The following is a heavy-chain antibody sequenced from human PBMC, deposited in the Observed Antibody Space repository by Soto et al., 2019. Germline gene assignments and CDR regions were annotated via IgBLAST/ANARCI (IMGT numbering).Heavy chain of an antibody. V-gene: IGHV2-5*02. D-gene: IGHD6-6*01. Sequence: QITLKESGPTLVKPTQTLTLTCTFSGFSLSTSGVGVGWIRQPPGKALEWLALIYWDDDKRYSPSLKSRLTITKDTSKNQVVLTMTNMDPVDTATYYCVRLGSSLDFDYWGQGTLVTVSS. CDR3: VRLGSSLDFDY. CDR1: GFSLSTSGVG. CDR2: IYWDDDK. J-gene: IGHJ4*02.